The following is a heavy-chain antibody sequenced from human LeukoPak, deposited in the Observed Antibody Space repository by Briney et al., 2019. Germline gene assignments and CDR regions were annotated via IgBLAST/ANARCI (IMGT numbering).Heavy chain of an antibody. V-gene: IGHV1-69*04. CDR1: GGTFSSYA. CDR2: IIPILGIA. J-gene: IGHJ6*02. Sequence: ASVKVSCKASGGTFSSYAISWVRQAPGQGLEWMGRIIPILGIANYAQKFQGRVTITADKSTSTAYMELSSLRSEDTAVYYCASGLGFCSGSDCSNLEKDYYYGMNVWGQGTTVTVSS. D-gene: IGHD2-15*01. CDR3: ASGLGFCSGSDCSNLEKDYYYGMNV.